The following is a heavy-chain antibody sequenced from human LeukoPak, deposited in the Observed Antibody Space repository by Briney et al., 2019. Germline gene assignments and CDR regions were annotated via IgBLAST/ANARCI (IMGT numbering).Heavy chain of an antibody. CDR2: IYHSGST. CDR1: GGSISSYY. D-gene: IGHD3-10*01. Sequence: PSETLSLTCTVSGGSISSYYWNWIRQPPGKGLEWIGYIYHSGSTYYNPSLKSRVTISVDRSKNQFSLKLSSVTAADTAVYYCASAWFGEFFDYWGQGTLVTVSS. V-gene: IGHV4-59*12. J-gene: IGHJ4*02. CDR3: ASAWFGEFFDY.